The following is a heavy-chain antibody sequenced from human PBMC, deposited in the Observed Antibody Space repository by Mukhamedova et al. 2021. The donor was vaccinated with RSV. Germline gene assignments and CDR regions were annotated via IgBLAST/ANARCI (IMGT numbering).Heavy chain of an antibody. J-gene: IGHJ4*02. Sequence: GKGLEWVSAISGSGGSTYYADSVKGRFTISRDNSKNTLYLQMNSLRAEDTAVYYCAKDLMATKPYYFDYWGQGTLVTVPS. V-gene: IGHV3-23*01. CDR2: ISGSGGST. CDR3: AKDLMATKPYYFDY. D-gene: IGHD5-24*01.